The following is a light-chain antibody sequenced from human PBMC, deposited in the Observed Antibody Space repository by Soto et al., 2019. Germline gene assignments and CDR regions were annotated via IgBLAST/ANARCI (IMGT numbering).Light chain of an antibody. CDR1: QSALFSSSNKNY. CDR2: WAS. CDR3: HQYFSIPMFS. V-gene: IGKV4-1*01. Sequence: DIVLTQSPDSLAVSLGETATINCKTSQSALFSSSNKNYIAWYQRRPGQPLKLLFYWASTRASVVPDRFSASGSGTAFTLTTSSLQPEDAGIYYCHQYFSIPMFSFAQGTKLQIK. J-gene: IGKJ2*01.